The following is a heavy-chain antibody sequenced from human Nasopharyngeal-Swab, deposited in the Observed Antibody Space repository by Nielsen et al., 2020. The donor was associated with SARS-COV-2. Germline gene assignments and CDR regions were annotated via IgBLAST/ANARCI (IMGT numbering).Heavy chain of an antibody. CDR3: ARGDVVVPAASDY. CDR2: IWYDGSNK. D-gene: IGHD2-2*01. CDR1: GFTFSSYG. Sequence: LSLTCAASGFTFSSYGMHWVRQAPGKGLEWVAVIWYDGSNKYYADSVKGRFTISRDNSKNTLYLQMNSLRAEDTAVYYCARGDVVVPAASDYWGQGTLVTVSS. J-gene: IGHJ4*02. V-gene: IGHV3-33*01.